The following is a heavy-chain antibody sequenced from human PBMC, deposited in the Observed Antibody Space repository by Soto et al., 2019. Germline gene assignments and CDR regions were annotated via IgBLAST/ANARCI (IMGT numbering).Heavy chain of an antibody. CDR2: IRSKVYGGTT. CDR1: GFTFGDYA. V-gene: IGHV3-49*03. Sequence: LGGSLRLSCIASGFTFGDYAMSWFRQAPGKGLEWVGFIRSKVYGGTTEYAASVKGRFTISRDDSISIAYLQMNSLKTEDTAVYYCTSTIFGVVIPGGYYYGMDVWGQGTTVTVSS. J-gene: IGHJ6*02. D-gene: IGHD3-3*01. CDR3: TSTIFGVVIPGGYYYGMDV.